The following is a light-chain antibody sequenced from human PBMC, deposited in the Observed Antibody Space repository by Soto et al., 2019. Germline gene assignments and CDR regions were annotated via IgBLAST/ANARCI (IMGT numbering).Light chain of an antibody. CDR1: SSDVGTYNY. CDR2: DVN. V-gene: IGLV2-14*03. CDR3: CSYRSTITYV. J-gene: IGLJ1*01. Sequence: QSALSQPASVSGSPGQSITLSCTGTSSDVGTYNYVSWYQQHPGKAPKVIIYDVNHRPSGFSDRFSGSKSGNTASLAISGLQPEDEADYYCCSYRSTITYVFGTGTKLTVL.